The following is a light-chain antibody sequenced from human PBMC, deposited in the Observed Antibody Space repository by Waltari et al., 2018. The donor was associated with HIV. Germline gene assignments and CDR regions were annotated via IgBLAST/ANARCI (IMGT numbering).Light chain of an antibody. CDR2: VEGSGSC. CDR1: SGHSTHI. J-gene: IGLJ2*01. Sequence: QPVLPQSSSASASLESSVTPTCTLSSGHSTHIIAWHQQQPGKAPRYLMMVEGSGSCKKGGGVPERFSGSSSGADRYLTISNLQSEDEADYYCETWDSDIRVFGGGTKLTVL. CDR3: ETWDSDIRV. V-gene: IGLV4-60*03.